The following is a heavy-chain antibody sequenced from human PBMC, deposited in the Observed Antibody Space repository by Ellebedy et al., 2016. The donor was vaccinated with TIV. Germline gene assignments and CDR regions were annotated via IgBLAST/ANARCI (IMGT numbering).Heavy chain of an antibody. D-gene: IGHD3-22*01. CDR2: IYTSGST. J-gene: IGHJ4*02. V-gene: IGHV4-4*07. Sequence: SETLSLTCTVSGGSISSYYWSWLRQPAGKGLEWIGRIYTSGSTYYNPSLKSRVTISVDTSKNQFSLKLSSVTAADTAVYYCARGTIVVAHIDYWGQGTLVTVSS. CDR3: ARGTIVVAHIDY. CDR1: GGSISSYY.